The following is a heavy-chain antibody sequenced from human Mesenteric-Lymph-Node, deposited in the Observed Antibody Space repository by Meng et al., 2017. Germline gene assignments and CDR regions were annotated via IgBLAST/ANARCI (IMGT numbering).Heavy chain of an antibody. V-gene: IGHV3-23*01. J-gene: IGHJ4*02. CDR3: ARLFGTSGAGAIDY. D-gene: IGHD3-3*01. CDR1: GFTFSDYY. CDR2: ISGNRYNT. Sequence: GGSLRLSCAASGFTFSDYYMNWVRQAPGTGLEWVSGISGNRYNTYVADSVKGRFTISRDNSKNTLYLLMNNLRAEDTALYYCARLFGTSGAGAIDYWGQGSLVTVSS.